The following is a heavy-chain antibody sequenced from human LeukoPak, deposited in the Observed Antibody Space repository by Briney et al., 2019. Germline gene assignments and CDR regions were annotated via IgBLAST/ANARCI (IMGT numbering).Heavy chain of an antibody. CDR3: ARDLYSYGYMDF. CDR1: GXTFSSYA. Sequence: GGSLRLSCAASGXTFSSYAMSWVRQAPGKGLEWVSSISDSGDSTYFADSVKGRFTISRDNAKNTLYLQMNSLRAEDTAVYYCARDLYSYGYMDFWGQGTLVTVSS. D-gene: IGHD5-18*01. V-gene: IGHV3-23*01. CDR2: ISDSGDST. J-gene: IGHJ4*02.